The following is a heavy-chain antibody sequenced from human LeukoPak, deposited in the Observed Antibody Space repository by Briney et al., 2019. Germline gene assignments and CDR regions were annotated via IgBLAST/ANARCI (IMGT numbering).Heavy chain of an antibody. D-gene: IGHD3-10*01. J-gene: IGHJ4*02. CDR3: ARDPLRFGELLGYFDY. CDR2: ISAYNGNT. Sequence: ASVKVSCKTSGYTFTSYYISWVRQAPGRGLEWMAWISAYNGNTKYAQKFQGRVTMTTDTSTSTAYMELRSLRSDDTAVYYCARDPLRFGELLGYFDYWGQGTLLTVSS. V-gene: IGHV1-18*01. CDR1: GYTFTSYY.